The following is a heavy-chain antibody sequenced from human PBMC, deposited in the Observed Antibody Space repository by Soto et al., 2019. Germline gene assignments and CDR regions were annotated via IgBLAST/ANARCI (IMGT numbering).Heavy chain of an antibody. CDR2: IYPGDSDT. J-gene: IGHJ4*02. Sequence: EVQLVQSGAEVKKPGESLKISCKGFGYSFSTFWIGWVRQMPGKGLEWMGIIYPGDSDTRYSPSFQGQVTISADKSISTAYLQWSSLKASDTAMYYCARLGKKEGSSWSLLDYWGQGALVTVSS. D-gene: IGHD6-13*01. V-gene: IGHV5-51*03. CDR1: GYSFSTFW. CDR3: ARLGKKEGSSWSLLDY.